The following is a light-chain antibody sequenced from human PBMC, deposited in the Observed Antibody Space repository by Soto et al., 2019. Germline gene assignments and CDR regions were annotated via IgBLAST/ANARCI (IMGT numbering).Light chain of an antibody. J-gene: IGLJ3*02. CDR1: SSNIGSNT. CDR2: SXX. V-gene: IGLV1-44*01. Sequence: QSVLTQPPSASGTPGQRVTISCSGSSSNIGSNTVNWYQQLPGTAPKLLIYSXXXXXXXXXXXXXXXKSGTSASLAISGLXSEDXXXXXCAAWDDSLNGWVFGGGTKLTVL. CDR3: AAWDDSLNGWV.